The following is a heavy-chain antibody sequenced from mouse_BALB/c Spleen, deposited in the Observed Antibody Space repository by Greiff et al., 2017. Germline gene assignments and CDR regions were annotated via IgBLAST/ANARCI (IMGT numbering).Heavy chain of an antibody. CDR1: GFTFSSYA. CDR3: ARETYRYAMDY. CDR2: ISSGGSYT. V-gene: IGHV5-9-4*01. Sequence: EVKVVESGGGLVKPGGSLKLSCAASGFTFSSYAMSWVRQSPEKRLEWVAEISSGGSYTYYPDTVTGRFTISRDNAKNTLYLEMSSLRSEDTAMYYCARETYRYAMDYWGQGTSVTVSS. D-gene: IGHD2-14*01. J-gene: IGHJ4*01.